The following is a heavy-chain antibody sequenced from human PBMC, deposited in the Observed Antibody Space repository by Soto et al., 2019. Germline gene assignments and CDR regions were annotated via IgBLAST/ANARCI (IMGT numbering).Heavy chain of an antibody. J-gene: IGHJ4*02. D-gene: IGHD3-22*01. CDR1: GYTFTSYY. Sequence: QVQLVQSGVEVKKPGASVKVSCKASGYTFTSYYMHWVRQAPGQGLEWMGIINPSGGSTSYAQKFQGRVTMTRDTSTSTVYMELSSLRSEDTAVYYCARALDYYDSSGYAFDYWGQGTLVTVSS. CDR3: ARALDYYDSSGYAFDY. CDR2: INPSGGST. V-gene: IGHV1-46*01.